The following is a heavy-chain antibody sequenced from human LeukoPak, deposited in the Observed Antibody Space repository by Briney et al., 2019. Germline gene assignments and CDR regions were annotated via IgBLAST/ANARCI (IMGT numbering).Heavy chain of an antibody. V-gene: IGHV1-69*13. J-gene: IGHJ4*02. CDR3: ARDNDSSGYVGFPFDY. D-gene: IGHD3-22*01. Sequence: SVKVSCKASGGTFSSYAISWVRQAPGQGLEWMGRIIPIFGTANYAQKFQGRVTITADESTSTAYMELSSLRSEDTAVYYCARDNDSSGYVGFPFDYWGQGTLVTVSS. CDR2: IIPIFGTA. CDR1: GGTFSSYA.